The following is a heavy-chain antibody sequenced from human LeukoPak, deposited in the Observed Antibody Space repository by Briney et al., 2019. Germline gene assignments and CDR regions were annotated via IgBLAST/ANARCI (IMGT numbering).Heavy chain of an antibody. CDR3: ARVDVDTAMVLPGWAQGYYYGMDV. CDR2: ISAYNGNT. CDR1: GYTFTSYG. D-gene: IGHD5-18*01. Sequence: GASVKVSCKASGYTFTSYGISWVRQAPGQGLEWMGWISAYNGNTNYAQKLQGRVTMTTDTSTSTAYMELRSLRSDDTAVYYCARVDVDTAMVLPGWAQGYYYGMDVWGQGTTVTVSS. V-gene: IGHV1-18*01. J-gene: IGHJ6*02.